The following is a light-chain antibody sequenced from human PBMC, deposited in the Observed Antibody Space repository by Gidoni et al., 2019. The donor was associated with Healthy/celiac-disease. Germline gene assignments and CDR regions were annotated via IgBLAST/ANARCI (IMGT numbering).Light chain of an antibody. CDR1: QSISSY. CDR3: QQSYSTPPSS. V-gene: IGKV1-39*01. CDR2: AAS. Sequence: DIQMTQSPSSLSASVGDRVTITCRASQSISSYVNWYQQKPGKATKLLIYAASSLQSGFPSRFSGSGSGTDFTLTISSLQPEDFATYYCQQSYSTPPSSFGHGTKLEIK. J-gene: IGKJ2*04.